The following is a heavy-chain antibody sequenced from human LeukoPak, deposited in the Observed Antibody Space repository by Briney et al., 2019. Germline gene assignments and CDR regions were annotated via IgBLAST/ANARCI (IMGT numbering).Heavy chain of an antibody. D-gene: IGHD1-26*01. CDR3: TNGATFSDDY. J-gene: IGHJ4*02. CDR2: IKSKAAGETT. CDR1: GFSFTNAW. V-gene: IGHV3-15*01. Sequence: GGSLRLSCAASGFSFTNAWMNWVRQAPGKGLEWVGRIKSKAAGETTDYAAPVEGRFTISRDDSTNTLYLQMNSLKTEDTAVYYCTNGATFSDDYWGQGTLVTVSS.